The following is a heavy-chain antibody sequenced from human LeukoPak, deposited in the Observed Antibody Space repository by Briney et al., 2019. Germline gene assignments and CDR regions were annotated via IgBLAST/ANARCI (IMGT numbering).Heavy chain of an antibody. V-gene: IGHV1-8*01. J-gene: IGHJ6*02. D-gene: IGHD6-13*01. CDR1: GYTFTSYD. CDR2: MNPNSGNT. CDR3: ARVYSSSWYYYYGMDV. Sequence: GASVKVSCKASGYTFTSYDINWVRQATGQGLEWMGWMNPNSGNTGYAQKFQGRVTMTRNTSISTAYMELSSLRSEDTAEYYCARVYSSSWYYYYGMDVWGQGTTVTVSS.